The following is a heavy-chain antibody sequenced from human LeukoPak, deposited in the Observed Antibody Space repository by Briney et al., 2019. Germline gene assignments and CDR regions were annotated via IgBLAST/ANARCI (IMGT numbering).Heavy chain of an antibody. CDR3: ARQGDYVGNCFDP. J-gene: IGHJ5*02. V-gene: IGHV4-59*08. CDR1: GGSISTYY. Sequence: SETLSLTCTVSGGSISTYYWSWIRQPPGKGLEWIGYIHNSGSTNYNPSLKSRVTISVDTSDNQFSLKLSSVTAADTAVYYCARQGDYVGNCFDPWGQGTLVNVSP. D-gene: IGHD4-23*01. CDR2: IHNSGST.